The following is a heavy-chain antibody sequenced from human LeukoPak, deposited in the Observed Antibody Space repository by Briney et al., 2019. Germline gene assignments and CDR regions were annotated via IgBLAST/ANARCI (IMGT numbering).Heavy chain of an antibody. V-gene: IGHV3-9*01. D-gene: IGHD6-19*01. CDR1: RFTFDDYA. Sequence: GRSLRLSCAASRFTFDDYAMHWVRQAPGKGLEWVSGIRWNSGSIGYADSVKGRFTISRDNAKNSLYLQMNSLRAEDTALYYCAKDRIAVAPHDAFDIWGQGTMVTVSS. CDR3: AKDRIAVAPHDAFDI. CDR2: IRWNSGSI. J-gene: IGHJ3*02.